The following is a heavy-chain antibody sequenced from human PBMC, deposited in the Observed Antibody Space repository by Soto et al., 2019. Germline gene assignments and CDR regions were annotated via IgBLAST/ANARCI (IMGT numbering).Heavy chain of an antibody. CDR3: ARVLIKWELHHLFDY. J-gene: IGHJ4*02. CDR2: ISYDGSNK. CDR1: GFTFSSYA. V-gene: IGHV3-30-3*01. Sequence: QPGESLRLSCAASGFTFSSYAMHWVRQAPGKGLEWVAVISYDGSNKYYADSVKGRFTISRDNSKNTLYLQMNSLRAEDTAVYYCARVLIKWELHHLFDYWGQGTLVTVSS. D-gene: IGHD1-26*01.